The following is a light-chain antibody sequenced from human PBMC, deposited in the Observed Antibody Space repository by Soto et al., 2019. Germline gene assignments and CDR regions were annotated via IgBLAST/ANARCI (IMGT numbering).Light chain of an antibody. CDR1: QSVRSY. J-gene: IGKJ1*01. CDR2: GAS. Sequence: EIVLTQSPATLSLSPGDRATLSCRASQSVRSYLAWYQQKPGQAPRLLIYGASSRATGIPDRFSGSGSGTDFTLTISRLEPEDFAVYYCQQYGSSLTWTFGQGAKVDIK. CDR3: QQYGSSLTWT. V-gene: IGKV3-20*01.